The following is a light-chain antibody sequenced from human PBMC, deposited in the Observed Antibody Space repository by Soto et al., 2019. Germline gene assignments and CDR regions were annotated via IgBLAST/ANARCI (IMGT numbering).Light chain of an antibody. CDR2: GAS. Sequence: EIVMTQSPATLSVSPGERATLSCRASQSVSSNLAWYQHKPSQAPRLLIYGASTRATGIPAGFSASGSGTEFSLTLSSLQSEDFAVYYRQQYNNWPPKQYTFGQGTKLESK. CDR3: QQYNNWPPKQYT. J-gene: IGKJ2*01. CDR1: QSVSSN. V-gene: IGKV3-15*01.